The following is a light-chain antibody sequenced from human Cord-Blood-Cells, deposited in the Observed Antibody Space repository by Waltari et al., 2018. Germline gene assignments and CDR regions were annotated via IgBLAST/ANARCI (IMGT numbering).Light chain of an antibody. Sequence: DIQSTQSPSSLPASVGDRFTITGRASQSISSYLNWYQQQPGKAPEIVIYAACRLQSGVPSRCSGSGAGRNFTLTISSLQLGDFATYDCEQRYSTPFACGRGTKVDI. CDR3: EQRYSTPFA. V-gene: IGKV1-39*01. J-gene: IGKJ3*01. CDR1: QSISSY. CDR2: AAC.